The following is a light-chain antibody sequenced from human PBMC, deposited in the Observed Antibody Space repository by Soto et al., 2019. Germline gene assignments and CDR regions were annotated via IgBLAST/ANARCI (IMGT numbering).Light chain of an antibody. V-gene: IGKV3-15*01. Sequence: EIVMTQSPATLSVSPGERATLSCRASRSIGSNLAWYQQKLGQPPRLLIYGAFTRATGIPARFSGSGSGTAFTLTISRLQSEDFALYYCQQYNNWPQTYGQGTKVDIK. CDR3: QQYNNWPQT. CDR2: GAF. CDR1: RSIGSN. J-gene: IGKJ2*01.